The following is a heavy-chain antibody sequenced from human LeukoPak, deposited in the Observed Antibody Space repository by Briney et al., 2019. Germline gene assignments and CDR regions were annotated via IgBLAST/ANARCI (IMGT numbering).Heavy chain of an antibody. CDR1: GGSITSYY. CDR2: MYYSGTT. J-gene: IGHJ4*02. Sequence: PSETLSLTCTVYGGSITSYYRSWIRQSPGKGLEWIGFMYYSGTTNYNPSLKSRVTISLGMSKNQFSLKLSSVTAADTAVYYCARLPMAVTPHVDYWGQGTLVTVSS. D-gene: IGHD2-21*02. CDR3: ARLPMAVTPHVDY. V-gene: IGHV4-59*01.